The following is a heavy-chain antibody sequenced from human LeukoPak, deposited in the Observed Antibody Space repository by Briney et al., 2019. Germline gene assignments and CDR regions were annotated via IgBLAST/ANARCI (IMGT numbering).Heavy chain of an antibody. Sequence: GGSLRLSCAASGFTFSNYAMSWVRQAPGKGLEWVSAISRTGGRTYYADSVKGRFTISRDNSKNTLYLQMNSLRAEDTAFYYCAKEGGLIGTTDYWGQGTLVTVSS. CDR3: AKEGGLIGTTDY. CDR1: GFTFSNYA. J-gene: IGHJ4*02. CDR2: ISRTGGRT. D-gene: IGHD1/OR15-1a*01. V-gene: IGHV3-23*01.